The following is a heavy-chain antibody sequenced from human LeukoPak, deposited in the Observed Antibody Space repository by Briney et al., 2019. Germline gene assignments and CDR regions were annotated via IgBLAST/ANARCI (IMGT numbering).Heavy chain of an antibody. CDR3: ARLTRRSGNYFEN. Sequence: ASVTVSCTASGYTFTSYYMHWVRQAPGQGLEWMGIINPSGGSTSYAQKLQGRVTMTTDTSTSTAYMELRSLRSDDTAVYYCARLTRRSGNYFENWGQGTLVTVSS. V-gene: IGHV1-46*01. J-gene: IGHJ4*02. CDR2: INPSGGST. CDR1: GYTFTSYY. D-gene: IGHD1-1*01.